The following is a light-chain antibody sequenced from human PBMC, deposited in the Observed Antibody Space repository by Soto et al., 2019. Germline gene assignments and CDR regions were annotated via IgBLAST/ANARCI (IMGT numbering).Light chain of an antibody. CDR2: EGT. Sequence: QSVLTQPASVSGSPGQSITIYCTGSSSDIGGYKYVSWYQQHPGKAPRLIIYEGTKRPSGISHRFSGSKSDNTASLTISGLRAEDEAHYHCCSYAGSRTFVFGGGTKLTVL. CDR1: SSDIGGYKY. CDR3: CSYAGSRTFV. V-gene: IGLV2-23*01. J-gene: IGLJ3*02.